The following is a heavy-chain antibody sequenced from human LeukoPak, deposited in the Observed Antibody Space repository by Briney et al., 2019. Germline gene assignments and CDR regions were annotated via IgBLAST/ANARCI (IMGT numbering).Heavy chain of an antibody. CDR1: GGSISSSSYY. CDR2: IYYGGST. CDR3: ARHRGYSSSWAVGGIYYFDY. D-gene: IGHD6-13*01. J-gene: IGHJ4*02. Sequence: SETLSLTCTVSGGSISSSSYYWGWIRQPPGKGLEWIGSIYYGGSTYYNPSLKSRVTISVDTSKNQFSLKLSSVTAADTAVYYCARHRGYSSSWAVGGIYYFDYWGQGTLVTVSS. V-gene: IGHV4-39*01.